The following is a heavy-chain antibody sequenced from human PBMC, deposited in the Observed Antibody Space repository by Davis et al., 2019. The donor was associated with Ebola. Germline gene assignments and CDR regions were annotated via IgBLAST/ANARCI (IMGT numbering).Heavy chain of an antibody. CDR2: IWSDGSTK. D-gene: IGHD6-13*01. J-gene: IGHJ4*02. Sequence: LSLTCAASGFTFSGSGMHWVRQAPGKGLEWVAVIWSDGSTKYYADSVKGRFTISRDNSRNTLYLQMNSLRADDTAVYYCARESPIEAADTGTFDYWGQGTLVTVSS. V-gene: IGHV3-33*01. CDR3: ARESPIEAADTGTFDY. CDR1: GFTFSGSG.